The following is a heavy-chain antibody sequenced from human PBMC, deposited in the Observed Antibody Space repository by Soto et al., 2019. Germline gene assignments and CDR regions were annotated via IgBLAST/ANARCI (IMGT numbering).Heavy chain of an antibody. CDR2: IHHRGGT. Sequence: QVQLQESGPGLVKPSGTLSLTCAVSGGSVSSSNWWSWVRQPPGKGLGWIGEIHHRGGTNYNPSLKSRVILSLDKSKNQCSLKVTSVTAADTAVYYCARGVGSTAVAGQFDSWGQGILVTVSS. V-gene: IGHV4-4*02. CDR3: ARGVGSTAVAGQFDS. CDR1: GGSVSSSNW. D-gene: IGHD6-19*01. J-gene: IGHJ4*02.